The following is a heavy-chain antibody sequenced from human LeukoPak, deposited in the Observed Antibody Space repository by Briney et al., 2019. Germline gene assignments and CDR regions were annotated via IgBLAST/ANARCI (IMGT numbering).Heavy chain of an antibody. J-gene: IGHJ3*02. CDR1: GGSISSYY. CDR3: AREMSPDAFDI. V-gene: IGHV4-59*01. Sequence: PSETLSLTCTVSGGSISSYYWSWIRQPPGKGLEWIGYIYYSGSTDYNPSLKSRVTISVDTSKNQFSLKLSSVTAADTAVYYCAREMSPDAFDIWGQGTMVTVSS. CDR2: IYYSGST.